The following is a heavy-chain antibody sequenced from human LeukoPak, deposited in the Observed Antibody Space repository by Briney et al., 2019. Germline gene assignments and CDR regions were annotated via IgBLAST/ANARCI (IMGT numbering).Heavy chain of an antibody. J-gene: IGHJ4*02. CDR3: AKDQDQWLTSSDY. CDR2: IRYDGSNK. CDR1: GFTFSSYD. V-gene: IGHV3-30*02. Sequence: PGGSLRLSCAASGFTFSSYDMHWVRQAPGKGLEWVAFIRYDGSNKYYADSVKGRFTISRDNSKNTLYLQMNNLRAEDTAVYYCAKDQDQWLTSSDYWGQGTLVTVSS. D-gene: IGHD6-19*01.